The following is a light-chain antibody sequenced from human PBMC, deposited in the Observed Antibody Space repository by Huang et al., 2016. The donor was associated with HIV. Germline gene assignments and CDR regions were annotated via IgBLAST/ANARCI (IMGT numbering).Light chain of an antibody. CDR2: GAS. CDR1: RSMNNK. J-gene: IGKJ4*01. V-gene: IGKV3-15*01. Sequence: EIVMTQSPASLSVSPGERATLSCRASRSMNNKLAGYQQKPGQAPRLLIYGASTRATGTPARFSGSGSGTEFTLTISSLQSEDFAVYFCQQYNNWPPLTFGGGTKVEFK. CDR3: QQYNNWPPLT.